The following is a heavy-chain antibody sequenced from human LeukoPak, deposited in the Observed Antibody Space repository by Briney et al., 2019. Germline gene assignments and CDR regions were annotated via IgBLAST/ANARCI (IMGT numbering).Heavy chain of an antibody. CDR1: GFTFSASA. J-gene: IGHJ4*02. Sequence: GGSPRLSCAVSGFTFSASAMHWVRQASGKGLEGVGRIRSKANNYATAYGVSVKGRFTISRDDSTNTAYLQMNSLKTEDTAVYYCARFRSSSGWYFDHWGQGTLVTVSS. V-gene: IGHV3-73*01. D-gene: IGHD6-19*01. CDR3: ARFRSSSGWYFDH. CDR2: IRSKANNYAT.